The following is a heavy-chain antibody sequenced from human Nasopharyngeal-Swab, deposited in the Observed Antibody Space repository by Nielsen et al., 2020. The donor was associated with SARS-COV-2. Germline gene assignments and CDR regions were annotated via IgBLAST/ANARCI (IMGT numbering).Heavy chain of an antibody. CDR1: GYTFTSYG. J-gene: IGHJ4*02. D-gene: IGHD3-3*01. Sequence: ASVKVSCKASGYTFTSYGISWVRQAPGQGLEWMGWISAYNGSTNYAQKLQGRVTMTRDTSTSTVYMELSSLRSEDTAVYYCARVGERGRLRFLDAFDYWGQGTLVTVSS. CDR2: ISAYNGST. CDR3: ARVGERGRLRFLDAFDY. V-gene: IGHV1-18*01.